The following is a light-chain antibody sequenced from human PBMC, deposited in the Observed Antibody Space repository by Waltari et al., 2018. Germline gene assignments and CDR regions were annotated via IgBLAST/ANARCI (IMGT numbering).Light chain of an antibody. J-gene: IGKJ2*01. Sequence: IALTQSPGTLSLSPGARATLSCRASQTVDSNSVAWYQQRPGQVPRLLIFAASSRATGIPDRFSASGSGTDFTLTISRLEPEDFAVYYCQQYDWSPPGYTFGQGTKLEIK. CDR3: QQYDWSPPGYT. CDR1: QTVDSNS. CDR2: AAS. V-gene: IGKV3-20*01.